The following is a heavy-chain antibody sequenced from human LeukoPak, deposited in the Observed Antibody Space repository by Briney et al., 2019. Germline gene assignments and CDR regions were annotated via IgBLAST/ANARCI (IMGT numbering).Heavy chain of an antibody. CDR3: ARGPGVTYYYYYYMDV. D-gene: IGHD2-21*02. J-gene: IGHJ6*03. Sequence: GGSLRLSCAASGFTFNSYAMHWVRQAPGKGLEYVSAISSNGGSTYYANSVKGRFTISRDNSKNTLYLQMGSLRAEDMAVYYCARGPGVTYYYYYYMDVWGKGTTVTVSS. CDR1: GFTFNSYA. CDR2: ISSNGGST. V-gene: IGHV3-64*01.